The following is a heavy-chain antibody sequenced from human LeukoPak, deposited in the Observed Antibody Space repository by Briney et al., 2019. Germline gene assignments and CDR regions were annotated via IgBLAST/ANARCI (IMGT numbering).Heavy chain of an antibody. J-gene: IGHJ3*02. CDR1: GFTFSSYS. Sequence: GGSLRLPCAASGFTFSSYSMNWVRQAPGKGLEWVSYISSSSSTIYYADSVKGRFTISRDNAKNSLYLQMNSLRAEDTAVYYCARTYPDAFDIWGQGTMVTVSS. CDR2: ISSSSSTI. V-gene: IGHV3-48*01. CDR3: ARTYPDAFDI.